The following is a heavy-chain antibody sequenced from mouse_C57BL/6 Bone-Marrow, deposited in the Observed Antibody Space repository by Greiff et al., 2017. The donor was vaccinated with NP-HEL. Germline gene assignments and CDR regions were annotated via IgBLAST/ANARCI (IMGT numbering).Heavy chain of an antibody. CDR1: GYTFTSYW. CDR3: ARPNWDDAMVY. V-gene: IGHV1-64*01. CDR2: IHPNSGST. D-gene: IGHD4-1*02. J-gene: IGHJ4*01. Sequence: VQLQQPGAELVKPGASVKLSCKASGYTFTSYWMHWVKQRPGQGLEWIGMIHPNSGSTNYNEKFKSKATLTVDKSSSTAYMQLSSLTSEDSAVYYCARPNWDDAMVYWGQGTSVTVSS.